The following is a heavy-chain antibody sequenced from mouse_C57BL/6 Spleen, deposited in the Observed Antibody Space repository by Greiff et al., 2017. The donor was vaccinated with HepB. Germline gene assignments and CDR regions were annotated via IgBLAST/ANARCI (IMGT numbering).Heavy chain of an antibody. V-gene: IGHV1-81*01. CDR3: ARENLEGYFDY. Sequence: QVQLKESGAELARPGASVKLSCKASGYTFTSYGISWVKQRTGQGLEWIGEIYPRSGNTYYNEKFKGKATLTADKSSSTAYMELRSLTSEDSAVYFCARENLEGYFDYWGQGTTLTVSS. CDR2: IYPRSGNT. J-gene: IGHJ2*01. CDR1: GYTFTSYG.